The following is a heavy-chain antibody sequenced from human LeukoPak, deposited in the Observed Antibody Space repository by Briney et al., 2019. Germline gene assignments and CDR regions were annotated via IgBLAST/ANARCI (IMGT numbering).Heavy chain of an antibody. D-gene: IGHD1-26*01. CDR1: GFSLSSYG. V-gene: IGHV3-30*03. Sequence: PGGSLRLSCAASGFSLSSYGMHWVRQAPGKGLEWVAVISYDGNNKYYADSVKGRFTISRDNAKNSLYLQMNGLRAEDTAVYYCARVGGDDVGATTEWGQGTLVTVSS. CDR3: ARVGGDDVGATTE. J-gene: IGHJ4*02. CDR2: ISYDGNNK.